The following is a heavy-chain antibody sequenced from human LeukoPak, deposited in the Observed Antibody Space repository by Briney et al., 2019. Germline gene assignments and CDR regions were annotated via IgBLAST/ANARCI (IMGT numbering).Heavy chain of an antibody. D-gene: IGHD2-15*01. V-gene: IGHV1-24*01. CDR1: GYTLTELS. J-gene: IGHJ4*02. Sequence: ASVKVSCKVSGYTLTELSMHWVRQAPGKGLEWMGGFDPEDGETIYAQKFQGRVTMTEDTSTDTAYMELSSLRSEDTAVYYCATYSGRMVVAATPHDYWGQGTLVTVSS. CDR2: FDPEDGET. CDR3: ATYSGRMVVAATPHDY.